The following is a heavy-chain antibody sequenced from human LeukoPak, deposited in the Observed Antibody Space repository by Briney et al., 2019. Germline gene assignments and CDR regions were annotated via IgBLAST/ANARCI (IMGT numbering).Heavy chain of an antibody. CDR2: ISAYNGNT. V-gene: IGHV1-18*01. Sequence: ASVKVSCKASGYTFTSYGISWVRQAPGQGLEWMGWISAYNGNTNYAQKLQGRVTMTTDTSTSTAYTELSRLRSDDTAVYYCARTGSGWYSGHYYYMDVWGKGITVTVSS. CDR3: ARTGSGWYSGHYYYMDV. J-gene: IGHJ6*03. D-gene: IGHD6-19*01. CDR1: GYTFTSYG.